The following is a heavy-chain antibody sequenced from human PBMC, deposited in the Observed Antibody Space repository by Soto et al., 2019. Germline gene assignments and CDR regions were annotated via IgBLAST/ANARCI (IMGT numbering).Heavy chain of an antibody. D-gene: IGHD7-27*01. CDR2: IYSGGST. CDR1: GFTVSSNY. CDR3: ARDNAVIGALDV. Sequence: EVQLVESGGGLVQPGGSLRLSCAASGFTVSSNYMSWDRQAPGKGLEWVSVIYSGGSTYYADSVKGRFTTSRDNSKNTLYLQRNSVRAEDKAAYYCARDNAVIGALDVWGKCNTVTVAS. V-gene: IGHV3-66*01. J-gene: IGHJ6*04.